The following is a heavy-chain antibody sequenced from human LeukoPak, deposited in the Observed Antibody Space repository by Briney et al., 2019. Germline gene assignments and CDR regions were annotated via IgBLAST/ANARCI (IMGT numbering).Heavy chain of an antibody. CDR2: IRYDGSNK. CDR3: AKDYDSSGYTDY. J-gene: IGHJ4*02. D-gene: IGHD3-22*01. Sequence: GGSLRLSRASSQLTPPTDVTHCARQAPAKGLEWVAFIRYDGSNKYYADSVKGRFTISRDNSKNTLYLQMNSLRAEDTAVYYCAKDYDSSGYTDYWGQGTLVTVSS. CDR1: QLTPPTDV. V-gene: IGHV3-30*02.